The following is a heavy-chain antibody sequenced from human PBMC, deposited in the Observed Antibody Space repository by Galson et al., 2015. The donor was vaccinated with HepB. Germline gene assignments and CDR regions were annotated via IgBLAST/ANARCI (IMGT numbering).Heavy chain of an antibody. CDR2: IIPIFGTA. CDR3: ARDYYCSSTSCVSYYFDY. V-gene: IGHV1-69*13. J-gene: IGHJ4*02. Sequence: SVKVSCKASGGTFSSYAISWVRQAPGQGLEWMGGIIPIFGTANYAQKLQGRVTITADESTSTAYMELSSLRSEDTAVYYCARDYYCSSTSCVSYYFDYWGQGTLVTVSS. D-gene: IGHD2-2*01. CDR1: GGTFSSYA.